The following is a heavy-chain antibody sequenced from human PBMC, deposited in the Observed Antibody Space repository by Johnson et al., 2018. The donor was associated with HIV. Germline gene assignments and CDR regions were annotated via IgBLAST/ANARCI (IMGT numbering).Heavy chain of an antibody. J-gene: IGHJ3*01. D-gene: IGHD3-22*01. CDR2: ISSDGGNT. V-gene: IGHV3-64*07. CDR3: ANPYFYDAGVYH. CDR1: GFTFSRYA. Sequence: VQLVESGGGLVQPGGSLRLSCEASGFTFSRYAMHWVRQAPGNGLEYVSAISSDGGNTYYADSVKGRFIISRDNSKNTVYLQMGSLRPEDMAVYYCANPYFYDAGVYHWGQGTVVTGSS.